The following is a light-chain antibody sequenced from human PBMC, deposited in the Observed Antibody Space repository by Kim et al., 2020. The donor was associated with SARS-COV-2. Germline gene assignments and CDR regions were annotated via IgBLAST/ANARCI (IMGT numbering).Light chain of an antibody. CDR1: QSVSSNY. V-gene: IGKV3-20*01. CDR3: QQYGGSPPYS. Sequence: SPGERPTHSCRASQSVSSNYLAWYQQKPGQAPRLLIYGASSRATGIPDRFSGSGSGTDFTLTISRLEPEHFAVYYCQQYGGSPPYSFGQGTKLEIK. CDR2: GAS. J-gene: IGKJ2*03.